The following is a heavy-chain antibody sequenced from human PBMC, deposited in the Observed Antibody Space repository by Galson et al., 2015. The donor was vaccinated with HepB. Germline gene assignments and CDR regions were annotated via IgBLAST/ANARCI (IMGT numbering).Heavy chain of an antibody. J-gene: IGHJ5*02. CDR2: IYYSGST. CDR1: GGSISSSSYY. CDR3: ARQPPGEQLTRFDP. Sequence: TLSLTCTVSGGSISSSSYYWGWIRQPPGKGLEWIGSIYYSGSTYYNPSLKSRVAISVDTSKNQFSLKLSSVTAADTAVYYCARQPPGEQLTRFDPWGQGTLVTVSS. D-gene: IGHD6-6*01. V-gene: IGHV4-39*01.